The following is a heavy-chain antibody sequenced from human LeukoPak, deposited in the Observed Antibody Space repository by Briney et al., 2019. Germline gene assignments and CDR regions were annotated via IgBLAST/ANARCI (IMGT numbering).Heavy chain of an antibody. J-gene: IGHJ4*02. CDR3: ARGGFGETYLDY. D-gene: IGHD3-10*01. Sequence: SETLSLTCTVSGGSISSYYWSWIRQPPGKGLEWMGYIYYSGSSNYNPSLKSRVTVSVDTSKNQCSLKLRSVPAADTAVYYCARGGFGETYLDYWGQGTLVTVSS. CDR2: IYYSGSS. CDR1: GGSISSYY. V-gene: IGHV4-59*01.